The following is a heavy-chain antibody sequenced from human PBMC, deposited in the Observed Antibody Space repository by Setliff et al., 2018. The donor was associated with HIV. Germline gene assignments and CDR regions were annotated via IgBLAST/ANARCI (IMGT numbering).Heavy chain of an antibody. V-gene: IGHV1-8*01. CDR2: MNPNSGNT. D-gene: IGHD6-13*01. CDR1: GYTFTRYD. CDR3: ARGSYSSSWYGYYYYYGMDV. Sequence: ASVKVSCKASGYTFTRYDINWVRQATGQGLEWMGWMNPNSGNTGYEQKFQGRVTMTRNTSISTAYMELSSLRSEDTAVYYCARGSYSSSWYGYYYYYGMDVWGQGTTVTVS. J-gene: IGHJ6*02.